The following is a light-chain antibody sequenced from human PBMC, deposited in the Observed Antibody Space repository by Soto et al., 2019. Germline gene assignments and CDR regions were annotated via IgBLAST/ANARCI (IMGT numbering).Light chain of an antibody. V-gene: IGLV2-14*01. CDR2: DIS. J-gene: IGLJ2*01. CDR3: SSYTTLTSVI. CDR1: SSDVGGYNY. Sequence: QSVLTQPASVSGSPGQSITISCTGTSSDVGGYNYVSWYQHHPGKAPKLMIYDISNRPSGVSNRFSGSKSGNTASLAIAGLQAEDEADYYCSSYTTLTSVIFGGGTKLTV.